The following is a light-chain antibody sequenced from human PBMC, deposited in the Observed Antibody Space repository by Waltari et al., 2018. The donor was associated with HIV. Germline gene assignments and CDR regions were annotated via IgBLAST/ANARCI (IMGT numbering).Light chain of an antibody. J-gene: IGKJ2*03. CDR1: QDISSS. V-gene: IGKV1-9*01. CDR3: QQSNSDPYS. Sequence: QLDQSPPFLAASGSDTVIITCRASQDISSSLNWYQHKPGRAPKLLISAASTWQRGVPSRFDASGFGSVFTLTISRLQPEDFVTYYCQQSNSDPYSFGQGTKL. CDR2: AAS.